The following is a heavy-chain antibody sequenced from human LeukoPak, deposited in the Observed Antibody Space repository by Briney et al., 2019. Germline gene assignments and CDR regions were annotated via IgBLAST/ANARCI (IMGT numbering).Heavy chain of an antibody. CDR1: EFSLINAW. CDR3: TTGIRGD. V-gene: IGHV3-15*01. D-gene: IGHD3-10*01. CDR2: IRSEADGGTL. J-gene: IGHJ4*02. Sequence: GGSLRLSCAASEFSLINAWMSWVRQAPGKGLEWVGPIRSEADGGTLDYAAPVKGRFTISRDDSKNTLNLQMNSLKTEDTAVYYCTTGIRGDWGQGTLVTVSS.